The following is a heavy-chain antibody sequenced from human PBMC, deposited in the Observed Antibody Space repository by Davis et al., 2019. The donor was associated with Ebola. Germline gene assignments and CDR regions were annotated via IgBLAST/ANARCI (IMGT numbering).Heavy chain of an antibody. V-gene: IGHV3-23*01. CDR3: AKDVLVRYYDFWSGCTVDY. CDR2: INWNGGST. Sequence: GESLKISCAASGFTFSSYWMSWVRQAPGKGLEWVSGINWNGGSTGYADSVKGRFTISRDNSKNTLYLQMNSLRAEDTAVYYCAKDVLVRYYDFWSGCTVDYWGQGTLVTVSS. J-gene: IGHJ4*02. D-gene: IGHD3-3*01. CDR1: GFTFSSYW.